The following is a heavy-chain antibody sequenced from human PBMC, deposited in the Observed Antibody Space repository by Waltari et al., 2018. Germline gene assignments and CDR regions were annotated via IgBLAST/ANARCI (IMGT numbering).Heavy chain of an antibody. V-gene: IGHV4-38-2*01. CDR2: TFQSGNT. CDR1: GYSSRSGFY. CDR3: ATWGFSSTWDHYFDY. J-gene: IGHJ4*02. D-gene: IGHD2-2*01. Sequence: QVHLQESGPGLVKPSETLSPTCAVSGYSSRSGFYWGWIRQPPGRGLEWLGNTFQSGNTYYNPSLKSRVSISLDKSKSQCALKLNSVNAAATAVYYCATWGFSSTWDHYFDYWGQGILVTVSS.